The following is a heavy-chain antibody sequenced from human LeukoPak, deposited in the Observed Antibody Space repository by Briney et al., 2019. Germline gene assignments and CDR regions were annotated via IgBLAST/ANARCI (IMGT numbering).Heavy chain of an antibody. CDR1: GFTFSSYA. J-gene: IGHJ4*02. CDR3: AKDPRRMARWITFGGGRPYYFDY. V-gene: IGHV3-30*04. D-gene: IGHD3-16*01. Sequence: PGRSLRLSGAAAGFTFSSYAMHWVRQAPGKGLEWVSVISYDGSNKYYADSLKGRLTYSRDNSKNTLYLHMNILRSEDTALYYGAKDPRRMARWITFGGGRPYYFDYWGQGTLVTVSS. CDR2: ISYDGSNK.